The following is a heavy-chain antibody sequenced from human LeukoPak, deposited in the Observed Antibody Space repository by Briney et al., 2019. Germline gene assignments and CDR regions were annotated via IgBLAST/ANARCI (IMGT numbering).Heavy chain of an antibody. CDR1: GGSFSGYY. D-gene: IGHD6-13*01. V-gene: IGHV4-34*01. Sequence: PSETLSLTCAVYGGSFSGYYWNWIRQPPGKGLEWIGEINHSGSTNYNPSLKSRVTISVDTSKNQFSLKLSSVTAADTAVYYCARGDEYTSSWYPRGDYYYYMDVWGKGTTVTVSS. J-gene: IGHJ6*03. CDR3: ARGDEYTSSWYPRGDYYYYMDV. CDR2: INHSGST.